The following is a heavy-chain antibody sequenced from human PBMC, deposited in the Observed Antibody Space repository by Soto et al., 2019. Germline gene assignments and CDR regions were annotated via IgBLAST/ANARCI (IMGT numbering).Heavy chain of an antibody. V-gene: IGHV3-43D*04. Sequence: EVQLVESGGVVVQPGGSLRLSCAAAGFTFDDYAMHWVRQAPGKGLEWVSLISWDGGSTYYADSVKGRFTISRDNSKNSLYLQMNSLRAEDTSLYYCAKDMTGSGSYLDVWGQGTTVTVSS. CDR1: GFTFDDYA. CDR2: ISWDGGST. D-gene: IGHD1-26*01. CDR3: AKDMTGSGSYLDV. J-gene: IGHJ6*02.